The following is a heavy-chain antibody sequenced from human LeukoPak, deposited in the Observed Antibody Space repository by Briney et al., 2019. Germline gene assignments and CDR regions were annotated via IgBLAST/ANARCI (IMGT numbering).Heavy chain of an antibody. D-gene: IGHD6-19*01. V-gene: IGHV4-31*03. CDR2: IYYSGNT. CDR1: GGSISSGGYY. J-gene: IGHJ4*02. Sequence: SQTLSLTCTVSGGSISSGGYYWSWIRQPPGKGLEWIGYIYYSGNTYYNPSLKSRVTISVDTSKNQSSLKLSSVTAADTAMYYCARGSSGWLRFDYWGQGTLVTVSS. CDR3: ARGSSGWLRFDY.